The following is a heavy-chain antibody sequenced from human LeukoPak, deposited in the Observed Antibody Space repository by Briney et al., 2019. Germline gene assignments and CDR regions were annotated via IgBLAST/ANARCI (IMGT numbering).Heavy chain of an antibody. Sequence: GRSLRLSCAASGFIFSSYAMHWVRQAPGKGLEWVSAISGSGGSTYYADSVKGRFTISRDNSKNTLYLQMNSLRAEDTAVYYCAKDRFYYYDSSGYPGYWGQGTLVTVSS. CDR3: AKDRFYYYDSSGYPGY. CDR2: ISGSGGST. V-gene: IGHV3-23*01. CDR1: GFIFSSYA. D-gene: IGHD3-22*01. J-gene: IGHJ4*02.